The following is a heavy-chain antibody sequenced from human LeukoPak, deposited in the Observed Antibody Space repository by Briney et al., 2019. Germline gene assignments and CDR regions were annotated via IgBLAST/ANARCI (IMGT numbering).Heavy chain of an antibody. CDR3: ARWELLHYFDY. V-gene: IGHV3-53*01. Sequence: GGSLRLSCAASGFTVSSNYMSWVRQAPGKGLEWVSVIYSGGSTYYADSVKGRFTISRDNSKNTLHLQMNSLRAEDTAVYYCARWELLHYFDYWGQGTLVTVSS. CDR1: GFTVSSNY. D-gene: IGHD1-26*01. J-gene: IGHJ4*02. CDR2: IYSGGST.